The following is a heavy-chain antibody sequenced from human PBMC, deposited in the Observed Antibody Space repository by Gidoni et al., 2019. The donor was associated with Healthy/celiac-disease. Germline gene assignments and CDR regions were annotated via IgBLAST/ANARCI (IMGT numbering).Heavy chain of an antibody. CDR3: ARAQDIVVVVAATPSTLFDY. CDR1: GYTFPSYY. D-gene: IGHD2-15*01. J-gene: IGHJ4*02. V-gene: IGHV1-46*03. CDR2: INPSGGST. Sequence: QVQLVQSGAEVKKPGASVKVSCKASGYTFPSYYMHWVRQAPGQGLEWMGIINPSGGSTSYAQKFQGRVTMTRDTSTSTVYMELSSLRSEDTAVYYCARAQDIVVVVAATPSTLFDYWGQGTLVTVSS.